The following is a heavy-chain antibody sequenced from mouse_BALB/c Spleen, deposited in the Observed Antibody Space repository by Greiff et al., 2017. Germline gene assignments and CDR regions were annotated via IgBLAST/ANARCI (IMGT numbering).Heavy chain of an antibody. Sequence: QVQLQQSGPGLVQPSQSLSITCTVSGFSLTSYGVHWVRQSPGKGLEWLGVIWSGGSTDYNAAFIYRLSISKNNSKSQVFFKMNSLQANDTAIYYCARDPYYFDYWGQGTTLTVSS. CDR2: IWSGGST. CDR3: ARDPYYFDY. CDR1: GFSLTSYG. J-gene: IGHJ2*01. V-gene: IGHV2-2*02.